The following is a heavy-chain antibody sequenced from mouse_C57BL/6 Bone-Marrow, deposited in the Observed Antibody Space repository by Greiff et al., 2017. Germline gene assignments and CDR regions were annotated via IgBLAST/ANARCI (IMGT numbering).Heavy chain of an antibody. Sequence: VQLQQPGAELVMPGASVKLSCKASGYTFTSYWMHWVKQRPGQGLEWIGEIDPSDSYTNYNQKFKGKSTLTVDKSSSTAYMQLSSLTSEDSAVYYCARRFTTIVTPYYYAVDYWGQGTSVTVSS. J-gene: IGHJ4*01. CDR3: ARRFTTIVTPYYYAVDY. D-gene: IGHD2-5*01. V-gene: IGHV1-69*01. CDR1: GYTFTSYW. CDR2: IDPSDSYT.